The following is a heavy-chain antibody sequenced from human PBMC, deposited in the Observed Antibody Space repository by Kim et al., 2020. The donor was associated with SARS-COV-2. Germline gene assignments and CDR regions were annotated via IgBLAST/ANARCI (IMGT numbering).Heavy chain of an antibody. J-gene: IGHJ4*02. CDR2: IWFAGSNE. D-gene: IGHD3-16*01. CDR1: GFTFSQYG. Sequence: GGSLRLSCAASGFTFSQYGMYWVRQAPGKGLECVAAIWFAGSNEKYPDSVKGRFTISRDNSKSMLDLHMSSLRAEATAPYYCASYDAGGSSLYWGQGTPV. CDR3: ASYDAGGSSLY. V-gene: IGHV3-33*07.